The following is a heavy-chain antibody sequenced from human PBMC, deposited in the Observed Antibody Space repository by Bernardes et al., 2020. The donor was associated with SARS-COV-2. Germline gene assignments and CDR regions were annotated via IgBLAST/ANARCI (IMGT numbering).Heavy chain of an antibody. V-gene: IGHV3-23*01. CDR2: ISSSGKT. CDR1: GFTFSSYA. J-gene: IGHJ4*02. D-gene: IGHD2-15*01. CDR3: ATRPLYGGIDY. Sequence: GGSLRLSCGASGFTFSSYAMTWVRQAPGKGLEWASIISSSGKTYYVDSVKGRFTISRDNSKSTLYLQLDSLRAEDTAVYYCATRPLYGGIDYWGQGTLVTVSS.